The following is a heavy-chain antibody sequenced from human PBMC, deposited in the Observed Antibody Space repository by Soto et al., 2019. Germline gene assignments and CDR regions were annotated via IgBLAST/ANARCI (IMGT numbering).Heavy chain of an antibody. CDR2: IIPIFGTA. D-gene: IGHD3-22*01. CDR3: ARGWCYYDSRGYPFDF. V-gene: IGHV1-69*13. Sequence: SVKVSCKASGGTFSSYAISWVRQAPGQGLEWMGGIIPIFGTANYAQKFQGRVSITADDSTSTAYMELSGLRSEDTAVYYCARGWCYYDSRGYPFDFWGQGALVTVSS. J-gene: IGHJ4*02. CDR1: GGTFSSYA.